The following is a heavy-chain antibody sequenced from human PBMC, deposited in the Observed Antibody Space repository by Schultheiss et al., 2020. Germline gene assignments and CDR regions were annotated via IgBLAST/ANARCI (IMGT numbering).Heavy chain of an antibody. CDR3: ARDGLWFGELPIDY. V-gene: IGHV3-23*01. Sequence: GESLKISCAASGFTFSSYAMSWVRQAPGKGLEWVSAISGSGGTTYYADSVKGRFTISRDNSKNTLYLQMNSLRAEDTAVYYCARDGLWFGELPIDYWGQGNLGTVSS. CDR2: ISGSGGTT. CDR1: GFTFSSYA. D-gene: IGHD3-10*01. J-gene: IGHJ4*02.